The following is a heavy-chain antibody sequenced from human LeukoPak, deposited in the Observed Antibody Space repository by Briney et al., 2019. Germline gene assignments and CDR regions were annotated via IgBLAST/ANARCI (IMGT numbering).Heavy chain of an antibody. CDR1: GGSISSYY. Sequence: ASETLSLTCTVSGGSISSYYWSWIRQPAGKGLEWIGRIYTSGSTNYNPSLKSRVTISVDKSKNQFSLKLSSVTAADTAVYYCARDFTGRAVAGTGDYFDYWGQGTLVTVSS. CDR3: ARDFTGRAVAGTGDYFDY. V-gene: IGHV4-4*07. J-gene: IGHJ4*02. D-gene: IGHD6-19*01. CDR2: IYTSGST.